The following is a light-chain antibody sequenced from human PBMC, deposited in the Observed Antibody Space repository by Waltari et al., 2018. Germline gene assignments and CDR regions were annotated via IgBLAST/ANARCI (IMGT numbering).Light chain of an antibody. CDR2: YAS. V-gene: IGKV3-20*01. J-gene: IGKJ1*01. CDR3: QHYESLPVT. Sequence: EIVLTQSPGTLSLSPGERATLSCRASQFVGRSLAWYQQKPGQAPRLLIYYASNRATGIPDRFSGSGSVTDFSLTISRLEPEDFAVYYCQHYESLPVTFGQGTKVEIK. CDR1: QFVGRS.